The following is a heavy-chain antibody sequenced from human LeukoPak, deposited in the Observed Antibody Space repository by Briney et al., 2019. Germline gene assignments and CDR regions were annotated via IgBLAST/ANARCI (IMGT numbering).Heavy chain of an antibody. CDR2: KYLSGTT. CDR1: GDSINSLDL. CDR3: AGLVGRYSSGLYYYYFDY. V-gene: IGHV4-4*02. J-gene: IGHJ4*02. D-gene: IGHD3-22*01. Sequence: PSETLSLTCTVYGDSINSLDLWSWVRQPAGKGLEWIGEKYLSGTTHSTPSVKRRVTISIDKSKNHFFFNLSSVTAADTAVYYCAGLVGRYSSGLYYYYFDYWGQGTLVTVSS.